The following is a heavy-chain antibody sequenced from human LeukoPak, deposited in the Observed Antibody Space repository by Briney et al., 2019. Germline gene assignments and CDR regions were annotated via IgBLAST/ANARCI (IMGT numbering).Heavy chain of an antibody. CDR2: IIPILGIA. CDR3: AGDQEGYSYGLKGNYYYYGMDV. J-gene: IGHJ6*02. CDR1: EGTFSSYA. D-gene: IGHD5-18*01. Sequence: ASVKVSCKASEGTFSSYAISWVRQAPGQGLEWMGRIIPILGIANYAQKFQGRVTITADKSTSTAYMELSSLRSEDTAVYYCAGDQEGYSYGLKGNYYYYGMDVWGQGTTVTVSS. V-gene: IGHV1-69*04.